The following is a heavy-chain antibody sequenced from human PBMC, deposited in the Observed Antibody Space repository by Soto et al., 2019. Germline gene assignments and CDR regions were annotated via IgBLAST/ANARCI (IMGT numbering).Heavy chain of an antibody. Sequence: QVQLQESGPGLVKPSGTLSFTCAVSGGSISTSNWWSWVRQPPGKGLEWIGEVYRTGSTNYNPSLESRVIVSVDKSKNQFSLKLTSVTAADTAVYYCARARATIAAAAIFDCWGQGTLVTVSS. CDR1: GGSISTSNW. V-gene: IGHV4-4*02. J-gene: IGHJ4*02. D-gene: IGHD6-13*01. CDR2: VYRTGST. CDR3: ARARATIAAAAIFDC.